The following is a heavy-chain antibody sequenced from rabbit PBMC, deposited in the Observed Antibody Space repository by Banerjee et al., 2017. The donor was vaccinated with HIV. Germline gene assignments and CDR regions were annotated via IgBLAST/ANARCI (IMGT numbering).Heavy chain of an antibody. V-gene: IGHV1S45*01. CDR3: ARGGDWGIRLDL. D-gene: IGHD4-1*01. CDR1: GIDFSSDYY. CDR2: IYTSSGRT. J-gene: IGHJ3*01. Sequence: QEQLEESGGDLVKPEGSLTVTCKASGIDFSSDYYMCWVRQAPGKGLELIACIYTSSGRTYFASWAKGRFTISKTSSTTVTLQLNSLTAADTATYFCARGGDWGIRLDLWGPGTLVTVS.